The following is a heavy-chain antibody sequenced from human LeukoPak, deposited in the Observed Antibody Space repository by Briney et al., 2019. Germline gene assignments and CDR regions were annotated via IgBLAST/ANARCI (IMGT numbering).Heavy chain of an antibody. V-gene: IGHV4-39*01. CDR3: ARLRFPPANFFDY. Sequence: PSETLSLTCTVSGGSISSSSYYWGWIRQPPGKGLEWIGSMYYSGSTYYNPSLKSRVTISIDTSKNLFSLKLSSVTAADTAVYYCARLRFPPANFFDYWGQGTLVTVSS. J-gene: IGHJ4*02. CDR1: GGSISSSSYY. D-gene: IGHD6-25*01. CDR2: MYYSGST.